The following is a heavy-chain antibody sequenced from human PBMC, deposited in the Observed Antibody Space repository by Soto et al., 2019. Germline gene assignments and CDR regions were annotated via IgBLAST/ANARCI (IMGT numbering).Heavy chain of an antibody. CDR3: VRDVIPKGSGWSYPR. V-gene: IGHV3-33*01. D-gene: IGHD6-19*01. CDR1: GFTFSNYG. J-gene: IGHJ4*02. Sequence: PGGSLRLSCAASGFTFSNYGMHWVRQAPGKGLEWVAVIWYDGTTKYYGDSVKGRFTISRDNSNNTLSLQMSSLRAEDTAVYFCVRDVIPKGSGWSYPRWGQGTLVTV. CDR2: IWYDGTTK.